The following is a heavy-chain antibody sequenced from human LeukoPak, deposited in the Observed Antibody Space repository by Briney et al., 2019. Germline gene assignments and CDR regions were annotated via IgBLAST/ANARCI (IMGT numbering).Heavy chain of an antibody. V-gene: IGHV3-53*01. D-gene: IGHD2-15*01. J-gene: IGHJ6*02. Sequence: PGGSLRLSCAASGFTVSSNYMSWVRQAPGKGLEWVSVIYSGGSTYYADSVKGRFTISRDNSKNTLYLQMNSLGAEDTAVYYCARMVCSGGSCYYYYGMDVWGQGTTVTVSS. CDR2: IYSGGST. CDR1: GFTVSSNY. CDR3: ARMVCSGGSCYYYYGMDV.